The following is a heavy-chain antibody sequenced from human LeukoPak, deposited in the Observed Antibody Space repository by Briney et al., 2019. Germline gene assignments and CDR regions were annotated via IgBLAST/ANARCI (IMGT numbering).Heavy chain of an antibody. CDR1: GGSISSSSYY. D-gene: IGHD3-22*01. Sequence: SETLSLTCTVSGGSISSSSYYWSWIRQPAGKGLEWIGRIYTSGSTNYNPSLKSRVTISVDTSKNQFSLKLSSVTAADTAVYYCAREPNYYDSSGKVYWGQGTLVTVSS. CDR2: IYTSGST. CDR3: AREPNYYDSSGKVY. V-gene: IGHV4-61*02. J-gene: IGHJ4*02.